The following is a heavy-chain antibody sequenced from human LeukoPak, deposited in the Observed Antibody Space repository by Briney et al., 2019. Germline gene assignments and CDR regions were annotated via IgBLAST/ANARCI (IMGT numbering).Heavy chain of an antibody. CDR2: TNPRGDRT. V-gene: IGHV1-46*02. Sequence: ASVKVSCKASGYNFNKYYMHWVRHAPGQGRVWMGVTNPRGDRTSYAHKFQGSVTMTRDMTTSTLYLDQSSLRSEETPKYYCGRWVCDSRTIVFDIWGQRTMLTVSS. CDR1: GYNFNKYY. J-gene: IGHJ3*02. D-gene: IGHD2-15*01. CDR3: GRWVCDSRTIVFDI.